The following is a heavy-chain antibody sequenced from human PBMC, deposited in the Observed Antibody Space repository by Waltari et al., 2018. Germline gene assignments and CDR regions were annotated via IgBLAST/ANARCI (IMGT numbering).Heavy chain of an antibody. CDR3: ARELAAHNAFDI. D-gene: IGHD6-6*01. Sequence: QVQLQESGPGLVKPSETLSLTCTVSGGSISSHYWSWIRQPPGKGLEWIGYIYYSGSTNYNPSLKSRVTISVDTSKNQFSLKLGSVTAADTAVYYCARELAAHNAFDIWGQGTMVTVSS. V-gene: IGHV4-59*11. CDR2: IYYSGST. J-gene: IGHJ3*02. CDR1: GGSISSHY.